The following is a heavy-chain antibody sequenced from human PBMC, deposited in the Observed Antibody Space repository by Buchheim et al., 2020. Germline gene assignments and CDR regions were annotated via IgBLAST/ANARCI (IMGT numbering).Heavy chain of an antibody. CDR2: INPGNGNT. Sequence: QVHLVQSGAEVKKPGASVKVSCKASGYSFGLYAMHWVRQAPGQSLEWMGWINPGNGNTEYSQKFQGRVPHTRDTSGSGVYMEVNSLESEDTAVYYCARQWKWNYFDYWGQGT. J-gene: IGHJ4*02. V-gene: IGHV1-3*01. CDR1: GYSFGLYA. D-gene: IGHD1-1*01. CDR3: ARQWKWNYFDY.